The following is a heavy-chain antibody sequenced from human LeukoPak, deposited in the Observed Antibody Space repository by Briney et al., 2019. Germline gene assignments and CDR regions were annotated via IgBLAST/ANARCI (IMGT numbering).Heavy chain of an antibody. V-gene: IGHV3-74*01. CDR1: GFTFSRFS. Sequence: GGSLRLPCAASGFTFSRFSMHWVRQVPGKGLVWVSRISADGSSTNYADSVKGRFTISRDNSKNMLYLQMNSLRAEDTAVYYCAQSGGTDVWGQGTTVTVSS. CDR3: AQSGGTDV. CDR2: ISADGSST. J-gene: IGHJ6*02.